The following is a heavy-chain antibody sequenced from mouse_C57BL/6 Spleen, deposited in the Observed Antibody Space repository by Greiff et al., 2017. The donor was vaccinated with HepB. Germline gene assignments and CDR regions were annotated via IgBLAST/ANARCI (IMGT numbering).Heavy chain of an antibody. D-gene: IGHD2-5*01. CDR2: IDPSDSYT. V-gene: IGHV1-50*01. CDR3: ARVLATIVTSRYYAMDY. CDR1: GYTFTSYW. J-gene: IGHJ4*01. Sequence: VQLQQPGAELVKPGASVKLSCKASGYTFTSYWMQWVKQRPGQGLEWIGEIDPSDSYTNYNQKFKGKATLTVDTSSSTAYMQLSSLTSEDSAVYYCARVLATIVTSRYYAMDYWGQGTSVTVSS.